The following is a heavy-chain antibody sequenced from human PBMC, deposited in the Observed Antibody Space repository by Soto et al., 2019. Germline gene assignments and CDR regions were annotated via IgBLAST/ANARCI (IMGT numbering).Heavy chain of an antibody. CDR2: IYSSGST. CDR3: ARHLLRVVVPAAMSAWFDP. V-gene: IGHV4-39*01. Sequence: QLQLQESGPGLVKPSETLSLTCTVSGGSISSSSYYWGWIRQPPGKGLEWIGSIYSSGSTYYNPSLKGRGTISVETYKNQFTLKLSSVTAADTAVYDCARHLLRVVVPAAMSAWFDPWGQGTLVTVSS. CDR1: GGSISSSSYY. D-gene: IGHD2-2*01. J-gene: IGHJ5*02.